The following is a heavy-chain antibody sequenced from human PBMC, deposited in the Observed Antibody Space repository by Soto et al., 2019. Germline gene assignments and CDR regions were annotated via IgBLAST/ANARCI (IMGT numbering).Heavy chain of an antibody. CDR1: GLTFSNCW. Sequence: EVQLVESGGGLVQPGGSLRLSCAASGLTFSNCWMSWVRQAPGKGLEWVANIKQDGSEKYYVHSLKGRFTISRDNAKNSLYLQINSLRAEDTAVYYCARDRAYNTFVYWGQGTLVTVSS. D-gene: IGHD1-1*01. CDR2: IKQDGSEK. J-gene: IGHJ4*02. CDR3: ARDRAYNTFVY. V-gene: IGHV3-7*01.